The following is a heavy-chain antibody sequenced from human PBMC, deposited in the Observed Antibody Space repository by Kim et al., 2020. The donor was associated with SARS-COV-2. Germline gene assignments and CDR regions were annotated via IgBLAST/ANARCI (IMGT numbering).Heavy chain of an antibody. V-gene: IGHV1-69*13. CDR1: GGTFSSYA. CDR2: IIPIFGTA. CDR3: ARDPATVTTSYYGMDV. Sequence: SVKVSCKASGGTFSSYAISWVRQAPGQGLEWMGGIIPIFGTANYAQKFQGRVTITADESTSTAYMELSSLRSEDTAVYYCARDPATVTTSYYGMDVWGQGTTVTVSS. J-gene: IGHJ6*02. D-gene: IGHD4-17*01.